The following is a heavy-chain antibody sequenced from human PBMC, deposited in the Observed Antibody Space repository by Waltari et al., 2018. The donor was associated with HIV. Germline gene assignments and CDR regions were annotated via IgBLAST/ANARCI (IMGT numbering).Heavy chain of an antibody. Sequence: QVQLVQSGAEVKKPGSSVKVSCKASGGAFVSHTFNWVRQAPGQGLEWMGRAIPMFATANYALKFQGRVTITADKSTTTAYMELNGLRIDDTAVYYCASARETMGVDFDSWGQGTLVTVS. J-gene: IGHJ5*01. D-gene: IGHD3-10*01. CDR1: GGAFVSHT. CDR2: AIPMFATA. CDR3: ASARETMGVDFDS. V-gene: IGHV1-69*08.